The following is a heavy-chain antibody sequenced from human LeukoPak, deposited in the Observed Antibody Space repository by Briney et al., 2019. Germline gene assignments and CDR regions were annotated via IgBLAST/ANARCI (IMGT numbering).Heavy chain of an antibody. Sequence: GGSLRLSCAASGFTFSSYAMHWVRQAPGKGLEWVAVISYDGSNKYYADSVKGRFTISRDNSKNTLYLQMNSLRAEDTAVYYCARDYSSSWYVYYYYMDVWGKGTTVTVSS. J-gene: IGHJ6*03. CDR1: GFTFSSYA. D-gene: IGHD6-13*01. V-gene: IGHV3-30*04. CDR2: ISYDGSNK. CDR3: ARDYSSSWYVYYYYMDV.